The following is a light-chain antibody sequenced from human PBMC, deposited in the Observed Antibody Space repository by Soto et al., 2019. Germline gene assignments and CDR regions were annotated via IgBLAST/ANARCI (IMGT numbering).Light chain of an antibody. CDR2: EVS. Sequence: ALTQPASVSGSPGQSITVSCTGTSSDIGGHNYVSWYQQHPGKVPKLIIYEVSNRPSGVSNRFSGSKSGNTASLTVSGLQAEDEADYYCTSYTTTSTVVFGGGTKVTVL. V-gene: IGLV2-14*01. J-gene: IGLJ2*01. CDR1: SSDIGGHNY. CDR3: TSYTTTSTVV.